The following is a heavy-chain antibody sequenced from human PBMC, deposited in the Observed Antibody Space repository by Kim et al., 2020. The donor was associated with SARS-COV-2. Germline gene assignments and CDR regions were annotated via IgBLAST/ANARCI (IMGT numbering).Heavy chain of an antibody. J-gene: IGHJ4*02. CDR3: ARDGGYFDY. CDR1: GGSISSYY. V-gene: IGHV4-59*13. CDR2: IYYSGST. Sequence: SETLSLTCTVSGGSISSYYWSWIRQPPGKGLEWIGYIYYSGSTNYNPSLKSRVTISVDTSKNQFSLKLSSVTAADTAVYYCARDGGYFDYWGQGTLVTVSS. D-gene: IGHD3-3*01.